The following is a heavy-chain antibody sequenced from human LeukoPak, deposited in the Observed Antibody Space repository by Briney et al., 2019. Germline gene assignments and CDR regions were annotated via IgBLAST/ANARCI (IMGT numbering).Heavy chain of an antibody. CDR1: GFTFSNYW. CDR2: IKEDGSEK. Sequence: GGSLRLSCAASGFTFSNYWMSWVRQAPGKGLEWVANIKEDGSEKYYVDSVRGRFTISRDNARNSLYLQMNSLRAEDTAVYYCASGRQLGYWGQGTLVTVSS. CDR3: ASGRQLGY. D-gene: IGHD6-13*01. V-gene: IGHV3-7*01. J-gene: IGHJ4*02.